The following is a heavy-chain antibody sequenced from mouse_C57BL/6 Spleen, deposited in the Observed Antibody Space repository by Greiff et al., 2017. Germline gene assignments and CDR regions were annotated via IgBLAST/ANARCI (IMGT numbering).Heavy chain of an antibody. Sequence: EVQLQQSGPELVKPGASVKISCKASGYTFTDYYMNWVKQSHGKSLEWIGDINPNNGGTSYNQKFKGKATLTVDKSSSTAYMELRSLTSEDSAVYYCARWYYGSRDYYAMDYWGQGTSVTVSS. D-gene: IGHD1-1*01. CDR3: ARWYYGSRDYYAMDY. V-gene: IGHV1-26*01. J-gene: IGHJ4*01. CDR2: INPNNGGT. CDR1: GYTFTDYY.